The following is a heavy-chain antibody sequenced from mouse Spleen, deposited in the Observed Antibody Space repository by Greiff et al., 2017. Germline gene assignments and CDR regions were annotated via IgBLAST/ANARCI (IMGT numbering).Heavy chain of an antibody. CDR3: ASEGERAMDY. Sequence: VQLKESGAELVRPGALVKLSCKASGFNIKDYYMHWVKQRPEQGLEWIGWIDPENGNTIYDPKFQGKASITADTSSNTAYLQLSSLTSEDTAVYYCASEGERAMDYWGQGTSVTVSS. CDR1: GFNIKDYY. V-gene: IGHV14-1*02. J-gene: IGHJ4*01. CDR2: IDPENGNT. D-gene: IGHD2-13*01.